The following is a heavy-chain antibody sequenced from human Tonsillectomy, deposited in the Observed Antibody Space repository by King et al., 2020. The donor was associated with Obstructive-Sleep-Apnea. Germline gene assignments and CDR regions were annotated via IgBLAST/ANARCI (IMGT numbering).Heavy chain of an antibody. CDR2: IIPIFGTA. D-gene: IGHD2-15*01. CDR3: ARSNIATPRLRGFWDY. V-gene: IGHV1-69*01. Sequence: VQLVQSGAEVKKPGSSVKVSCKASGGTFSNYAISWVRQVPGQGLEWMGGIIPIFGTANYAQKFQGRVTITADESTSTAYMELSSLRSEDTAVYYCARSNIATPRLRGFWDYWGQGTLVTVSS. CDR1: GGTFSNYA. J-gene: IGHJ4*02.